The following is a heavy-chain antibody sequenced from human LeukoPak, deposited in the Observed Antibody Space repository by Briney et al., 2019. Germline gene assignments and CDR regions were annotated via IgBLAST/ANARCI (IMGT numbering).Heavy chain of an antibody. J-gene: IGHJ4*02. CDR1: GSSFSSGSYY. CDR3: AREGTDGFDY. CDR2: IYPSGST. Sequence: PSETLSLTCSVSGSSFSSGSYYWSWIRQPAGKGLEWIGRIYPSGSTNYNPSLKSRVTISVDTSKNQFSLNLNSVTAADTAVYYCAREGTDGFDYWGQGALVTVSS. V-gene: IGHV4-61*02. D-gene: IGHD1-1*01.